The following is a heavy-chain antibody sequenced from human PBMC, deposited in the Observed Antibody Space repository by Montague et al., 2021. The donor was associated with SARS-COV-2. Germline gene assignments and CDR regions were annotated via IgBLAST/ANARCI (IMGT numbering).Heavy chain of an antibody. J-gene: IGHJ6*02. CDR3: AGYDRGGSAASPCYAMDV. CDR1: GGSITSRAYY. CDR2: VHYTGST. D-gene: IGHD2-15*01. Sequence: SETLSLTCTVSGGSITSRAYYWSWIRQPPGKTLEWIGYVHYTGSTHFISSLKSRVTMSLDTSKNQFSLRLSSVTAADTAVYYCAGYDRGGSAASPCYAMDVWGQGTTVTVSS. V-gene: IGHV4-39*01.